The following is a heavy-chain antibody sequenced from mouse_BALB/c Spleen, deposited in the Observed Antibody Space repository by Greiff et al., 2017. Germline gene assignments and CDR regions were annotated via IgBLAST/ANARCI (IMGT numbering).Heavy chain of an antibody. J-gene: IGHJ4*01. CDR1: GYTFSSYW. CDR2: ILPGSGST. Sequence: QVQLKQSGAELMKPGASVKISCKATGYTFSSYWIEWVKQRPGHGLEWIGEILPGSGSTNYNEKFKGKATFTADTSSNTAYMQLSSLTSEDSAFYYCARIGGYRYDVGYYAMDYWGQGTSVTVSS. D-gene: IGHD2-14*01. CDR3: ARIGGYRYDVGYYAMDY. V-gene: IGHV1-9*01.